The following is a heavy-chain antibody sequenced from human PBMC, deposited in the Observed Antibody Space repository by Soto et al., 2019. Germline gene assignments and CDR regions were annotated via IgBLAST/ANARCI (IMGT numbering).Heavy chain of an antibody. V-gene: IGHV3-15*07. CDR1: GFTFSNAW. CDR3: TTDRDYYGSASYYFEY. Sequence: EVQLVESGGGLVKPGGSLRLSCAASGFTFSNAWMNWVRQAPGKGLEWVGRIKTKTDGGTTDYAAPVKGRFTISRDDSKSTLYLQMNSLTTEGTAAYYCTTDRDYYGSASYYFEYWGQGTLVTVSS. J-gene: IGHJ4*02. D-gene: IGHD3-10*01. CDR2: IKTKTDGGTT.